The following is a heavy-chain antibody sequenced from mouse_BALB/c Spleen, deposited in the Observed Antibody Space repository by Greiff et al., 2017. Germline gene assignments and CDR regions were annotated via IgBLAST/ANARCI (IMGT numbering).Heavy chain of an antibody. CDR2: ISSGSSTI. CDR3: ARSYYDYDVAWFAY. V-gene: IGHV5-17*02. CDR1: GFTFSSFG. Sequence: EVQGVESGGGLVQPGGSRKLSCAASGFTFSSFGMHWVRQAPEKGLEWVAYISSGSSTIYYADTVKGRFTISRDNPKNTLFLQMTSLRSEDTAMYYCARSYYDYDVAWFAYWGQGTLVTVSA. J-gene: IGHJ3*01. D-gene: IGHD2-4*01.